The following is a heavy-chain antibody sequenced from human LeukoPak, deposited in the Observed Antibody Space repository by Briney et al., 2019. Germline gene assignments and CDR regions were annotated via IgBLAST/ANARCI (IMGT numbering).Heavy chain of an antibody. Sequence: GGSLRLSCAASGFTFSSYSMNWVRQAPGKGLEWVSYISSRSDTINYADSVRGRFTVSRDNAKNSLYLQMNSLTAEDTAVYYCASGRDIAVAGPGGYFDYWGQGTLVTVSS. CDR3: ASGRDIAVAGPGGYFDY. D-gene: IGHD6-19*01. CDR2: ISSRSDTI. CDR1: GFTFSSYS. V-gene: IGHV3-48*04. J-gene: IGHJ4*02.